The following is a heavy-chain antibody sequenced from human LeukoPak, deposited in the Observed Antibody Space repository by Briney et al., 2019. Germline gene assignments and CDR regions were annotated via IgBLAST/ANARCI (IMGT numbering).Heavy chain of an antibody. Sequence: PSETLSLTCTVSGGSISSYYWSWTRQPPGKGLEWIGYIYYSGSTNYNPSLKSRVTISVDTSKNQFSLKLSSVTAADTAVYYCARESGYSYGPDGYYYYYMDVWGKGTTVTVSS. J-gene: IGHJ6*03. CDR2: IYYSGST. CDR3: ARESGYSYGPDGYYYYYMDV. CDR1: GGSISSYY. V-gene: IGHV4-59*01. D-gene: IGHD5-18*01.